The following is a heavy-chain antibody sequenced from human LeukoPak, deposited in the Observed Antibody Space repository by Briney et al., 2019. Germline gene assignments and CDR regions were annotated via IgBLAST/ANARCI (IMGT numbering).Heavy chain of an antibody. D-gene: IGHD3-9*01. CDR2: IYYSGTT. V-gene: IGHV4-59*01. CDR1: GGFLSSYY. Sequence: PSETLSLTCRVSGGFLSSYYWSWIRQPPGKGLGWIGYIYYSGTTNYNPSLKSRVTISLDTSKNQFSLKLSSVTAADTAVYYCVRRTGYYNGFDYWGQGTLVTVSS. CDR3: VRRTGYYNGFDY. J-gene: IGHJ4*02.